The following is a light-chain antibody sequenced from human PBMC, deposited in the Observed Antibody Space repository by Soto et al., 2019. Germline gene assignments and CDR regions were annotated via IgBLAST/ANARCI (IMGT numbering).Light chain of an antibody. Sequence: QSVLTQPASVSGSPGQSITISCTGTSSDVGSYNLVSWYQQHPGKAPKFIIYEVSKRPSGVSNRFSGSKSGNTASLTISGLQAEDEADYYCCSYAGSTSVVFGGGTQLTVL. CDR3: CSYAGSTSVV. V-gene: IGLV2-23*02. CDR2: EVS. CDR1: SSDVGSYNL. J-gene: IGLJ2*01.